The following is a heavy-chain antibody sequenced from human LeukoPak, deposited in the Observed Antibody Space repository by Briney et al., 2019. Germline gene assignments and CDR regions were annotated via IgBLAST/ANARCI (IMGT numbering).Heavy chain of an antibody. V-gene: IGHV1-69*04. Sequence: SVKVSCKASGGTFSSYAISWVRQAPGQGLEWMGRIIPILGIANYAQKFQGRVTITADKSTSTAYMELSSLRSEDTAVYYCARALGYSSSSNYWGQGTLVTVSS. CDR2: IIPILGIA. CDR1: GGTFSSYA. D-gene: IGHD6-6*01. J-gene: IGHJ4*02. CDR3: ARALGYSSSSNY.